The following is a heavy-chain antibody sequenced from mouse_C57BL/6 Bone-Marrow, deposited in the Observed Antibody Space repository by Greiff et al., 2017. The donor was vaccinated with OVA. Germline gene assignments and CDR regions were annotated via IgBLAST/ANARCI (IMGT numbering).Heavy chain of an antibody. CDR3: TTESCFDY. Sequence: VHVKQSGAELVRPGASVKLSCTASGFNITDDYMHWVKQRPEQGLEWIGWIGPENGATEYASKFQGKATITAEISSNTAYLQLSSLTSEDTAVNYGTTESCFDYWGQGTTLTVSS. V-gene: IGHV14-4*01. J-gene: IGHJ2*01. CDR2: IGPENGAT. CDR1: GFNITDDY.